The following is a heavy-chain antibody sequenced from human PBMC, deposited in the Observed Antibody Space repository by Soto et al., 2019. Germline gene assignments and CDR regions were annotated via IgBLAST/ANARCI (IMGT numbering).Heavy chain of an antibody. D-gene: IGHD2-2*01. CDR3: ARVRIGYCSSTSCYLGSLALYYYGMDV. Sequence: GASVKVSCKASGGTFSSYAISWVRQAPGQGLEWMGGIIPIFGTANYAQKFQGRVTITADKSTSTAYMELSSLRSEDTAVYYCARVRIGYCSSTSCYLGSLALYYYGMDVWGQGTTVTVSS. V-gene: IGHV1-69*06. J-gene: IGHJ6*02. CDR1: GGTFSSYA. CDR2: IIPIFGTA.